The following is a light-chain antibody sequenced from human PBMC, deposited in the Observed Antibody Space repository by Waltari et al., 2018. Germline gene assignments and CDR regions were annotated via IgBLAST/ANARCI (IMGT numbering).Light chain of an antibody. CDR2: KAS. CDR3: QQYNSFPWT. J-gene: IGKJ1*01. Sequence: DIQMAQSPSTLSASVGDRVTITCRASQSISSWLAWYQQKPGKDPNLLIYKASALESGVPSRFSGSGSATDFTLTISGLQPDDFATYFCQQYNSFPWTFGQGTKVEIK. CDR1: QSISSW. V-gene: IGKV1-5*03.